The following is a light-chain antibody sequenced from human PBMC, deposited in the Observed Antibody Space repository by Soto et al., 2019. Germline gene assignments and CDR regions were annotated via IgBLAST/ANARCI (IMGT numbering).Light chain of an antibody. CDR2: GAS. CDR3: QQYNNWAPA. Sequence: EIVMAQSPATLSVSPGERATLSCRASQSVSGNLAWYQQKPGQAPRLLIYGASTRATGIPARFSGSGSGTEFTLTISSLQSEDFAVYYCQQYNNWAPAFGQGTKVEIK. V-gene: IGKV3-15*01. J-gene: IGKJ1*01. CDR1: QSVSGN.